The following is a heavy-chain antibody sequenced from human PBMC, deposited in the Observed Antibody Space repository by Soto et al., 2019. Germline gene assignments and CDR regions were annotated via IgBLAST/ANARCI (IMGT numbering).Heavy chain of an antibody. J-gene: IGHJ6*02. CDR3: ATSTVAGRPSYYYGMDV. Sequence: QVQLVQSGAEVKKPGASVKVSCKASGYTFTSYGISWVRQAPGQGLEWMRWISAYNGNTNYAQKLQGRVTMTTDTSTSTAYMELRSLRSDDTAVYYCATSTVAGRPSYYYGMDVWGQGTTVTVSS. D-gene: IGHD6-19*01. CDR2: ISAYNGNT. CDR1: GYTFTSYG. V-gene: IGHV1-18*01.